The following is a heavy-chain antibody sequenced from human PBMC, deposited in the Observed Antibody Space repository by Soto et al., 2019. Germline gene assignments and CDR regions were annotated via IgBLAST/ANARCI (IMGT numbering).Heavy chain of an antibody. Sequence: GGSLRLSCAASGFTFSTYSMNWVRQAPGKGLEWVSFISSRTSSIYYADSVKGRFTISRDNAKNSLYLQMNSLRAEDTAVYYCARDGAVAGKLDYWGQGTLVTVSS. D-gene: IGHD6-19*01. V-gene: IGHV3-21*01. CDR3: ARDGAVAGKLDY. J-gene: IGHJ4*02. CDR1: GFTFSTYS. CDR2: ISSRTSSI.